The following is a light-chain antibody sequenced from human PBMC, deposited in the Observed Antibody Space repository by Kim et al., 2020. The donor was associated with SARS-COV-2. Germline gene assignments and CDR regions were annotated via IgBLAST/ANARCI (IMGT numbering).Light chain of an antibody. CDR3: QVWDNNTWV. V-gene: IGLV3-9*01. Sequence: SVARGQTASSTCGGDNIGSKHVNWYQQKAGQAPVLVIYRDSSRPAEIPERFSGSNSGNTATLTVSRAQAGDEADYYCQVWDNNTWVFGAGTQLTVL. CDR2: RDS. CDR1: NIGSKH. J-gene: IGLJ3*02.